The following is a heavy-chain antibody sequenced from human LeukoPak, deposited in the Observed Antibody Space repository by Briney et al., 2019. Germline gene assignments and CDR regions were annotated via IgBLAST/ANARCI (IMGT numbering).Heavy chain of an antibody. V-gene: IGHV3-74*01. CDR2: INSDGSST. CDR3: AKSFLEREAYEYYMGV. Sequence: GGSLRLSCAASGFTFSNYWMHWVRQAPGKGLVWVSRINSDGSSTIYADSVKGRFTISRDNAKNTLYLQMNSLRAEDTAVYFCAKSFLEREAYEYYMGVWGKGTTVIVSS. J-gene: IGHJ6*03. D-gene: IGHD1-1*01. CDR1: GFTFSNYW.